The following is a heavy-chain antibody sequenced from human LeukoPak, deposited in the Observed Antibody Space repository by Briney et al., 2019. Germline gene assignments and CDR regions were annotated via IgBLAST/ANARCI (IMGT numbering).Heavy chain of an antibody. CDR2: IRSTGDT. V-gene: IGHV3-23*01. CDR3: SGHGSSSY. Sequence: GGSLRLSCATSGFSFSENALSWFRQAPGKGLEWVSDIRSTGDTYYAESVKGRFTISRDNSENTLYLQMNSLRADDTALYYASGHGSSSYWGQGTLVTVSS. CDR1: GFSFSENA. D-gene: IGHD6-13*01. J-gene: IGHJ4*02.